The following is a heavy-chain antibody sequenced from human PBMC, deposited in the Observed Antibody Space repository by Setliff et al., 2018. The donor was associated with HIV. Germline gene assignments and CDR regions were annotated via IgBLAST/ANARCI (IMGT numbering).Heavy chain of an antibody. Sequence: ASVKVSCKASEYSFTDYFVHWVRQAPGQGLEWMGIINPRGDITAYAQIFQGRVTLTRDTSTNTLYLQMNSLRGEDTAVYYCAKVRDGSSPGFHHWGQGTLVTVSS. D-gene: IGHD6-13*01. CDR3: AKVRDGSSPGFHH. V-gene: IGHV1-46*01. CDR1: EYSFTDYF. J-gene: IGHJ1*01. CDR2: INPRGDIT.